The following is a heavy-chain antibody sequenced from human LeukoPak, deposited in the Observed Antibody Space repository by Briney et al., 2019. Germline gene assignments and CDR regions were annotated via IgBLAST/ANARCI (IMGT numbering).Heavy chain of an antibody. J-gene: IGHJ4*02. D-gene: IGHD3-22*01. Sequence: GGSLRLSCAASGVTFSSYSMNWVRQAPGKGLEWVSSISSSSSYIYYADSVRGRFTISRDNAKNSLYLQMNSLRAEDTAVYYCARERYYDSSGVALDYWGQGTLVTVSS. CDR3: ARERYYDSSGVALDY. CDR2: ISSSSSYI. V-gene: IGHV3-21*01. CDR1: GVTFSSYS.